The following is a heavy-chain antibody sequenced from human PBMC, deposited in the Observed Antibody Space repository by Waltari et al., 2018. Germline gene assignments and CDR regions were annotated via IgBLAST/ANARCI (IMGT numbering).Heavy chain of an antibody. J-gene: IGHJ3*02. CDR2: IWYDGSNK. CDR3: ARATTYAFDI. CDR1: GFTFSSYG. Sequence: QVQLVESGGGVVQPGRSLRLSCAASGFTFSSYGMHWVRQAPGKGLEWVAVIWYDGSNKYYADSVKGRFTISRENAKNSLYLQMNSLRAGDTAMYYCARATTYAFDIWGQGTMVTVSS. V-gene: IGHV3-33*01.